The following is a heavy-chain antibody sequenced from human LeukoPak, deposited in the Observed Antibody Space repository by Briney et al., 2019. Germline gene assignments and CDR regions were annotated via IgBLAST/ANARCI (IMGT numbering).Heavy chain of an antibody. CDR2: IYSGGST. CDR1: GFTVSSNY. V-gene: IGHV3-66*01. Sequence: GGSLRLSCAASGFTVSSNYMSWVRQAPGKGLEWVSVIYSGGSTYYADSVKGRFTISRDNSKNTLYLQMNSLRAEDTAVYCCARALVGATPEALCYWGQGTLVTVSS. CDR3: ARALVGATPEALCY. J-gene: IGHJ4*02. D-gene: IGHD1-26*01.